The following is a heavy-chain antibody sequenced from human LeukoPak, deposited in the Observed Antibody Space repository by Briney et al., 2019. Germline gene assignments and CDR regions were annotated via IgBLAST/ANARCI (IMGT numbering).Heavy chain of an antibody. CDR3: ARGQQWLLGSWFDP. CDR2: IYYNGAT. V-gene: IGHV4-59*01. CDR1: GGSISTYY. Sequence: SETLSLTCTVSGGSISTYYWSWIRQPPGKGLEWIGYIYYNGATDYNPSLKSRVTISVDTSKNQFSLKLSSVTAADTAVYYCARGQQWLLGSWFDPWGQGTLVTVSS. D-gene: IGHD6-19*01. J-gene: IGHJ5*02.